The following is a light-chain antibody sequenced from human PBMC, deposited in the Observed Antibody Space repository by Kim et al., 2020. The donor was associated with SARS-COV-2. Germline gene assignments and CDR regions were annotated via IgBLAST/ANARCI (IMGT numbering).Light chain of an antibody. Sequence: QSVLTQPRSVSGSPGQSVTISCTGTSSDVDNDVSWYQQHPVKAPKLIIYDVIKRPSGVPDRFSGSKSGNTASLTISGLQADDEADYYCCSYAGSNTLVFGGGTQLTVL. CDR3: CSYAGSNTLV. CDR2: DVI. V-gene: IGLV2-11*01. J-gene: IGLJ2*01. CDR1: SSDVDND.